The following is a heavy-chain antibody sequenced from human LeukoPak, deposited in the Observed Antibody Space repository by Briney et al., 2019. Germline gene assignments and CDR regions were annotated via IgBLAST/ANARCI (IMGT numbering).Heavy chain of an antibody. CDR2: IYSGGST. CDR1: GFTVSSNY. J-gene: IGHJ3*02. CDR3: ARGGSGYYSDAFDI. D-gene: IGHD3-22*01. Sequence: GGSLGLSCAASGFTVSSNYMSWVRQAPGKGLEWVSVIYSGGSTYYEDSVKGRFTISRDNSKNTLYLQMNSLRAEDTAVYYCARGGSGYYSDAFDIWGQGTMVTVS. V-gene: IGHV3-53*01.